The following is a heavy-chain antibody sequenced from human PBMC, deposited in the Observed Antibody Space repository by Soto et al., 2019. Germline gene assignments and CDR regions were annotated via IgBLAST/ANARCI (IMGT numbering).Heavy chain of an antibody. V-gene: IGHV1-18*01. CDR1: GYTFSNYG. D-gene: IGHD2-2*01. J-gene: IGHJ5*02. CDR3: ARVVPGAEAWFGP. CDR2: ISLYSDGA. Sequence: GASVQVSCQPSGYTFSNYGITWVRQAPGQPLEWLGWISLYSDGANYTQKFQGRVSMTTDTSTTTAYMELRSLRSDDTAVYYCARVVPGAEAWFGPWGQGTLVTVSS.